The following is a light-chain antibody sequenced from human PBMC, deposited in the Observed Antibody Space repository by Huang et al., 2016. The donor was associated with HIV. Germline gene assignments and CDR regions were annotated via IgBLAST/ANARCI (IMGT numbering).Light chain of an antibody. CDR2: AAS. J-gene: IGKJ4*01. Sequence: DIQMTQSPSSLSASVGDRVTITCRASQSISSYLNWYQQKPGKVPKLRIYAASSLQSGVPSRFSGSGSGTDFTLTINGLQTEDFATYYCQQSYSALALTFGGGTKVEIK. CDR1: QSISSY. CDR3: QQSYSALALT. V-gene: IGKV1-39*01.